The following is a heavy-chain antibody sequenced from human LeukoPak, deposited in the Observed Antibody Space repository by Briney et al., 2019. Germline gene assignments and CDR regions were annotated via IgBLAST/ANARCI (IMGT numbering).Heavy chain of an antibody. V-gene: IGHV3-48*04. D-gene: IGHD3-22*01. CDR1: GFTFSSYS. CDR2: ISSSSSTI. J-gene: IGHJ4*02. Sequence: PGGSLRLSCAASGFTFSSYSMNWVRQAPGKGLEWVSYISSSSSTIYYADSVKGRFTISRDNAKNSLYLQMNSLRAEDTAVYYCARDHHYYDSSGYQNYFDYWGQGTLVTVSS. CDR3: ARDHHYYDSSGYQNYFDY.